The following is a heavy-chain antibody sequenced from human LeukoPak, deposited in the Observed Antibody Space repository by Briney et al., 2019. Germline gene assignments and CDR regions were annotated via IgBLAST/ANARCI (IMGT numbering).Heavy chain of an antibody. J-gene: IGHJ4*02. D-gene: IGHD5-24*01. CDR1: GYSFTSYW. V-gene: IGHV5-51*01. CDR2: IYPGDSDT. CDR3: AGPAEMATITRVDY. Sequence: GESLKISCKASGYSFTSYWIGWVRQLPGKGLEWMGIIYPGDSDTRYSPSFQGQVTISADESISTAYLQWSSLKASDTAMYYCAGPAEMATITRVDYWGQGTLVTVSS.